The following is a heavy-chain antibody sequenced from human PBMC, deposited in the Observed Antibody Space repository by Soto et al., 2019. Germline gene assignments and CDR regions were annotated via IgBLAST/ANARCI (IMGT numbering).Heavy chain of an antibody. CDR2: ISYDGSNK. CDR1: GFTFSSYG. Sequence: PGGSLRLSCAASGFTFSSYGMHWVRQAPGKGLEWVAVISYDGSNKYYADSVKGRFTIPRDNSKNTLYLQMNSLRAEDTAVYYCAKDFQGYCSGGSCYSGPDYWGQGTLVTVSS. D-gene: IGHD2-15*01. CDR3: AKDFQGYCSGGSCYSGPDY. J-gene: IGHJ4*02. V-gene: IGHV3-30*18.